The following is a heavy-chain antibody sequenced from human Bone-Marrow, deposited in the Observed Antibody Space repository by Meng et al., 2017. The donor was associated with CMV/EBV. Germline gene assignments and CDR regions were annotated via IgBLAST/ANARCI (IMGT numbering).Heavy chain of an antibody. J-gene: IGHJ4*02. CDR3: ARVGYDFWTSR. V-gene: IGHV3-43D*03. D-gene: IGHD3-3*01. CDR1: GFTFDDYA. CDR2: ISWDGGST. Sequence: GESLRLSCAASGFTFDDYAMHWVRQAPGKGLEWVSLISWDGGSTYYADSVKGRFTISRDNSKNSLYLQMNSLRAEDTAVYYCARVGYDFWTSRWGQGTLVTVSS.